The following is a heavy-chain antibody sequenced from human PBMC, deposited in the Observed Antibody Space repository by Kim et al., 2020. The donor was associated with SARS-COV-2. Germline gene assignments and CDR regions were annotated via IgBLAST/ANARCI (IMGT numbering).Heavy chain of an antibody. CDR1: GGTFSSYA. D-gene: IGHD2-2*01. CDR3: ARGRIVVVPAAILPEFDP. J-gene: IGHJ5*02. CDR2: IIPILGIA. Sequence: SVKVSCKASGGTFSSYAISWVRQAPGQGLEWMGRIIPILGIANYAQKFQGRVTITADKSTSTAYMELSSLRSEDTAVYYCARGRIVVVPAAILPEFDPWGQGTLVTASS. V-gene: IGHV1-69*04.